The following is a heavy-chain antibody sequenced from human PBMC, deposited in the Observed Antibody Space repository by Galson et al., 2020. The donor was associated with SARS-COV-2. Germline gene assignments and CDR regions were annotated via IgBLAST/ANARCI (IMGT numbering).Heavy chain of an antibody. Sequence: SETLSLTCTVSGGSVSSGSYYWSWIRQPPGKGLEWIGYIYYSGSTNYNPSLKSRVTISVDTSKNQFSLKLSSVTAADTAVYYCATGPVVVVIAGIRGNWFDPWGQGTLVTVSS. J-gene: IGHJ5*02. V-gene: IGHV4-61*01. D-gene: IGHD2-21*01. CDR2: IYYSGST. CDR1: GGSVSSGSYY. CDR3: ATGPVVVVIAGIRGNWFDP.